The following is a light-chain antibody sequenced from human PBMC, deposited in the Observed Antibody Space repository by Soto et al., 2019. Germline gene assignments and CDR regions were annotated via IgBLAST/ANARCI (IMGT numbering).Light chain of an antibody. Sequence: QSVLTQPPSVSGAPGQRVTISCTGSSSNIGAGYDVHWYQQLPGTAPKLLISGNSNRPSGVPDRFSASKSGTSASLAITGLQAEDEADYYCQSYDRSLRGVVFGGGTKLTVL. CDR2: GNS. CDR3: QSYDRSLRGVV. V-gene: IGLV1-40*01. CDR1: SSNIGAGYD. J-gene: IGLJ2*01.